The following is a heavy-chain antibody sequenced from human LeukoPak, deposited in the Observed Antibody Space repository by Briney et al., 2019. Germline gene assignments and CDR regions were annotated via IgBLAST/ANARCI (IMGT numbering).Heavy chain of an antibody. CDR3: ARDSVVSSTWYYYYMDV. D-gene: IGHD2-2*01. J-gene: IGHJ6*03. CDR2: IYYSGST. Sequence: PSQTLSLTCTVSGGSISDAAYYWSWIRQHPGEGLKWIGYIYYSGSTSYNPSLKSRVTISVDTSKNQFSLKLTSVTAADTAVYYCARDSVVSSTWYYYYMDVWGKGTTVTVSS. CDR1: GGSISDAAYY. V-gene: IGHV4-31*03.